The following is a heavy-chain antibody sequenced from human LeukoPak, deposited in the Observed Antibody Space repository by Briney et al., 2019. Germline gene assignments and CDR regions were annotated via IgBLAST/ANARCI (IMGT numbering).Heavy chain of an antibody. D-gene: IGHD6-6*01. CDR1: GFTFDDYA. CDR3: ARAIAARSPRAYYMDV. V-gene: IGHV3-9*01. CDR2: ISWNSGSI. Sequence: QPGGSLRLSCAASGFTFDDYAMHWVRQAPGKGLEWVSGISWNSGSIGYADSVKGRFTISRDNAKNSLYLQMNSLRAEDTAVYYCARAIAARSPRAYYMDVWGKGTTVTVSS. J-gene: IGHJ6*03.